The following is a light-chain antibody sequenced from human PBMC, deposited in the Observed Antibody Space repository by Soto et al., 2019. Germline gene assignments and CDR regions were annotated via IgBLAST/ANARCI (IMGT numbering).Light chain of an antibody. CDR1: QSISNK. Sequence: EIVMTQSPATLSVSPGERATLSCRASQSISNKVGWYQQKPGQAPRLLIYGASTRATGVPPRFSGSGSVTEFTLTISSLQSEDFAVYYCQQYNIWSSITFGQGTRLEIK. V-gene: IGKV3-15*01. J-gene: IGKJ5*01. CDR3: QQYNIWSSIT. CDR2: GAS.